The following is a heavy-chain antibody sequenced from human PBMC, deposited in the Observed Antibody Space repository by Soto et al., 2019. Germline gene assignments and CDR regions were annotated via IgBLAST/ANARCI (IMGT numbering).Heavy chain of an antibody. CDR2: IYYSGST. CDR3: ARRGYCSGGSCYPMDYYGMDV. J-gene: IGHJ6*02. Sequence: SETLSLTCTVSGGSISSSSYYWGWIRQPPGKGLEWIGSIYYSGSTYYNPSLKSRVTISVDTSKNQFSLKLSSVTAADTAVYYCARRGYCSGGSCYPMDYYGMDVWGQGTTVTVSS. CDR1: GGSISSSSYY. D-gene: IGHD2-15*01. V-gene: IGHV4-39*01.